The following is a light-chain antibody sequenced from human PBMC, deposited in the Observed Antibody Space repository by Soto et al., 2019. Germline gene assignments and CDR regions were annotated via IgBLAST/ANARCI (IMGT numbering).Light chain of an antibody. J-gene: IGKJ3*01. CDR1: QDIGTS. CDR3: QHYNNLPPFT. CDR2: GAS. Sequence: DIQMTQSPSSLSASVGARVSITCQASQDIGTSLSWFQHKSGRAPKLLIYGASYLETGVPSRFRGSGSGTDFTFTITSLQPEDIATYYCQHYNNLPPFTFGPGTIVDIK. V-gene: IGKV1-33*01.